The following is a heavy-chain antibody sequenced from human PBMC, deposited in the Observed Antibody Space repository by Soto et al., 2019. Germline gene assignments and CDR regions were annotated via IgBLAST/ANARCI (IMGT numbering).Heavy chain of an antibody. CDR1: GGSLSGYY. CDR2: ISHSGNS. J-gene: IGHJ4*02. V-gene: IGHV4-34*01. CDR3: ARVDNY. D-gene: IGHD2-2*03. Sequence: QVQLQQWGAGLLKPSETLSLTCAVSGGSLSGYYWSWVRQSPGKGLEWIGEISHSGNSNYNPSLKSRVTITLDTSKNQFTLKLSSVTAADTAVYYSARVDNYWGPGTLVTVSS.